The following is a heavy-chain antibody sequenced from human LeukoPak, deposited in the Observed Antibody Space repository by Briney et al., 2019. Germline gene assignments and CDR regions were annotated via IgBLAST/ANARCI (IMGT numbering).Heavy chain of an antibody. D-gene: IGHD3-10*01. CDR2: INPNSGGT. V-gene: IGHV1-2*02. CDR1: GYSFTAFY. Sequence: ASVKLSCKASGYSFTAFYIHWVRQAPGQGLEWMGFINPNSGGTNYAQKFQDRITMTRDTSISTAYMELSSLRSDDTAVYYCARDLEGYHYGSGNYPQWGQGTLVTVTS. CDR3: ARDLEGYHYGSGNYPQ. J-gene: IGHJ4*02.